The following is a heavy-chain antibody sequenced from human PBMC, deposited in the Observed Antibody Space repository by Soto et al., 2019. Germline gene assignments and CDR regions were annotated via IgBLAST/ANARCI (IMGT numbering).Heavy chain of an antibody. Sequence: SQTLSLTCAISGDSVSSNSAAWNWTRQSPSRGLEWLGRTYYRSKWYNDYAVSVKSRITINPDTSKNQFSLQLNSVTPEDTAVYYCARGASPIAAAADNWFDPWGQGTLVTSPQ. CDR2: TYYRSKWYN. V-gene: IGHV6-1*01. CDR1: GDSVSSNSAA. D-gene: IGHD6-13*01. J-gene: IGHJ5*02. CDR3: ARGASPIAAAADNWFDP.